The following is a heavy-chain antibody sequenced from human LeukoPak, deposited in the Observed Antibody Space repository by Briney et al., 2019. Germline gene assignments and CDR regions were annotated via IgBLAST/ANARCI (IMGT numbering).Heavy chain of an antibody. J-gene: IGHJ4*02. CDR3: AKDSFDFWSGYFD. CDR1: GFTFDDYA. CDR2: ISWNSGSI. D-gene: IGHD3-3*01. Sequence: GGSLRLSCAASGFTFDDYAMHWVRQPPGKGLEWVSGISWNSGSIGYADSVKGRFTISRDNAKNSLYLQMNSLRAEDTALYYCAKDSFDFWSGYFDWGQGTLVTVSS. V-gene: IGHV3-9*01.